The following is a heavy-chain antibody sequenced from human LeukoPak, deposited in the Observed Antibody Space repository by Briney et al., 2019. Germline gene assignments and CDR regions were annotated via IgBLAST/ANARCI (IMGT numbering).Heavy chain of an antibody. V-gene: IGHV3-7*01. CDR1: GFTFSRYW. J-gene: IGHJ5*02. CDR3: SKDLTSDFGGDLDP. D-gene: IGHD3-10*01. Sequence: GGSLRLSCAASGFTFSRYWMNWVRQAPGKGLEWVANIKQDGSGKYYVDSVKGRFTISRDNAKNSLYLQMNSLRVEDAAVYYCSKDLTSDFGGDLDPWGQGTLVTVSS. CDR2: IKQDGSGK.